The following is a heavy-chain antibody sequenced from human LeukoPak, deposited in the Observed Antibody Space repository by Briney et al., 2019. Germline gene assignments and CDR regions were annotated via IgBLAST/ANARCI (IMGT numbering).Heavy chain of an antibody. CDR1: GYTFTSYD. V-gene: IGHV1-8*01. CDR2: MNPNSGNT. Sequence: ASVKVSCKASGYTFTSYDINWVRQATGQGLEWMGWMNPNSGNTGYAQKFQGRVTMTRNTSISTAYMELSSLRSEDTAVYYCAKEGLTYMGVADYWGQGTLITVSS. D-gene: IGHD1-26*01. J-gene: IGHJ4*02. CDR3: AKEGLTYMGVADY.